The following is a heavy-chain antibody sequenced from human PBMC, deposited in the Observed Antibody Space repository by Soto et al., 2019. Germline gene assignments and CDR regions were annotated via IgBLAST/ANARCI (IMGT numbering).Heavy chain of an antibody. CDR2: IMPIFGTA. Sequence: ASVKVSCKASGGTFRNYAISWVRQAPGQGLEWVGGIMPIFGTADYAQKFQGRVTITADESTSTAYMELSSLRSEDTAVYFCASCLRATGTGNYYYVMDVWGQGTTVTVSS. CDR3: ASCLRATGTGNYYYVMDV. CDR1: GGTFRNYA. D-gene: IGHD3-9*01. J-gene: IGHJ6*02. V-gene: IGHV1-69*13.